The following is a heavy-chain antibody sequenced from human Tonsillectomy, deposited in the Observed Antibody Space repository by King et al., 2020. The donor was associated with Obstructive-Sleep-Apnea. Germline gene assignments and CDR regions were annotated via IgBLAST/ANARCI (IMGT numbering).Heavy chain of an antibody. V-gene: IGHV4-31*03. CDR3: ARDLGVVRGVIGWFDP. J-gene: IGHJ5*02. D-gene: IGHD3-10*01. CDR1: GGSISSSAYY. CDR2: IYYSWST. Sequence: VQLQESGPGLVKPSQTLSLTCSVSGGSISSSAYYWSLIRQHPGKGLEWIGYIYYSWSTYYNPSLKSRLSISLDMSKNQFSLKLSSVTAADTAVYYCARDLGVVRGVIGWFDPWGQGTLVTVSS.